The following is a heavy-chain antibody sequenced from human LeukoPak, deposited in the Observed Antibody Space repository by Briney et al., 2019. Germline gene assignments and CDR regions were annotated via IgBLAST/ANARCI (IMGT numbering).Heavy chain of an antibody. CDR3: ARESYYYGSGGLDY. CDR1: GGSISSYY. V-gene: IGHV4-59*01. CDR2: IYYGGST. D-gene: IGHD3-10*01. J-gene: IGHJ4*02. Sequence: SETLSLTCTVSGGSISSYYWSWIRQPPGKGLEWIGYIYYGGSTNYNPSLKSRVTISVDTSKNQFSLKLSSVTAADTAVYYCARESYYYGSGGLDYWGQGTLVTVSS.